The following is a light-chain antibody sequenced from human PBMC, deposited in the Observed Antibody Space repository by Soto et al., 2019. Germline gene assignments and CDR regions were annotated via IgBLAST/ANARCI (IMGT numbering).Light chain of an antibody. CDR1: NSDVGSYNL. CDR3: CSYAGSITCYV. CDR2: KGS. V-gene: IGLV2-23*01. Sequence: QSALTHPATLSGYPGQSITHSSTGNNSDVGSYNLVSSYQRHPGKATKLVIYKGSERPSGVSNRFSGSKSGNTASLTISGLQAEDEADYYCCSYAGSITCYVFGPGTKVTVL. J-gene: IGLJ1*01.